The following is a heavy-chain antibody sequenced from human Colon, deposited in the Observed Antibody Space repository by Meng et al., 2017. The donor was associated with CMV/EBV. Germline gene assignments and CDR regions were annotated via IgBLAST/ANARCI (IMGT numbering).Heavy chain of an antibody. V-gene: IGHV4-34*01. CDR3: ARRRYSYGYGY. Sequence: SQTPSLTGAVYGGSFSGYYWSWIRQPPGKGLEWIGEINHSGSTNYNPSLKSRVTISVDTSKNQFSLKLSSVTAADTAVYYCARRRYSYGYGYWGQGTLVTVSS. D-gene: IGHD5-18*01. CDR2: INHSGST. J-gene: IGHJ4*02. CDR1: GGSFSGYY.